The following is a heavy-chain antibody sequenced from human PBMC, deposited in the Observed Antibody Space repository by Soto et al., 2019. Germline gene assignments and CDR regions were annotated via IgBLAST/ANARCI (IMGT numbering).Heavy chain of an antibody. CDR3: AKVDSGYGIDY. V-gene: IGHV3-30*18. CDR2: ISYDGSNK. CDR1: GFTFSSYG. D-gene: IGHD5-12*01. J-gene: IGHJ4*02. Sequence: GGSLRLSCAASGFTFSSYGMHWVRQAPGKGLERVAVISYDGSNKYYADSVKGQFTSSGDKSKNTLYLQMNSLRAEDTVVYYWAKVDSGYGIDYWGQGTLVTVSS.